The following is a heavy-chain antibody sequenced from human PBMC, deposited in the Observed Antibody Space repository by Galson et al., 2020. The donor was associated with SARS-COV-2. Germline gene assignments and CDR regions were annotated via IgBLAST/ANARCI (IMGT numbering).Heavy chain of an antibody. CDR2: ISGPADST. V-gene: IGHV3-23*01. Sequence: GGSLRLSCAASGINFGSYAMSWVRQAPGKGLEWVSAISGPADSTYYADSVRGRFTISRDNSKNTLYLQMKSLRAEDTALYYCVKWVDTALSGHGMDVWGQGTTVAVSS. CDR1: GINFGSYA. D-gene: IGHD5-18*01. CDR3: VKWVDTALSGHGMDV. J-gene: IGHJ6*02.